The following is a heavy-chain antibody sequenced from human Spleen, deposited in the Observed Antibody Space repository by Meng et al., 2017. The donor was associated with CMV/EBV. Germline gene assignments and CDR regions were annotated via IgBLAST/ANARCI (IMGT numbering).Heavy chain of an antibody. V-gene: IGHV4-34*01. Sequence: GSLRLSCAASGFTFSGYYWSWIRQPPGKGLEWIGEINHSGSTNYNPTLKSRVTISVDTSKNQFSLKRSSVTAAGTAVYYCASNDEDIVVVPAVPYYYYYGMDVWGQGTTVTVSS. CDR1: GFTFSGYY. J-gene: IGHJ6*02. CDR2: INHSGST. CDR3: ASNDEDIVVVPAVPYYYYYGMDV. D-gene: IGHD2-2*01.